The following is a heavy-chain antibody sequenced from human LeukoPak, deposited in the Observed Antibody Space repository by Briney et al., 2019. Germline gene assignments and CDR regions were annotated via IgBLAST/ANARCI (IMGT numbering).Heavy chain of an antibody. Sequence: GGSLRLSCAASGFTFSSYGMHWVRQAPGKGLEWVAVISYDGSNKYYADSVKGRFTISRDNSKNTLYLQMNSLRAEDTAVYYCAKDRVGQSEVDYWGQGTLVTVSS. CDR2: ISYDGSNK. J-gene: IGHJ4*02. D-gene: IGHD3-10*01. CDR3: AKDRVGQSEVDY. CDR1: GFTFSSYG. V-gene: IGHV3-30*18.